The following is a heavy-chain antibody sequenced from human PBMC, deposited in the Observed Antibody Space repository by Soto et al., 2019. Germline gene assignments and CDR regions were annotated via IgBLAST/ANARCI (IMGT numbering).Heavy chain of an antibody. Sequence: PGGSLRLSCAASGFTFSSYGMHWVRQAPGKGLEWVAVISYDGSNKYYADSVKGRFTISRDNSKNTLYLQMNSLRAEDTAVYYCARDYSERRTTVTTRRDYYYYGMDVWGQGTTVTVSS. D-gene: IGHD4-17*01. CDR3: ARDYSERRTTVTTRRDYYYYGMDV. CDR1: GFTFSSYG. V-gene: IGHV3-30*03. J-gene: IGHJ6*02. CDR2: ISYDGSNK.